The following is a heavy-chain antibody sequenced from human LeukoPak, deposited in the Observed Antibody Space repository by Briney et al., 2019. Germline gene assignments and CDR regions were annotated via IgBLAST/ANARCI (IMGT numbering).Heavy chain of an antibody. CDR1: GFTFSSYG. J-gene: IGHJ4*02. D-gene: IGHD6-19*01. V-gene: IGHV3-33*08. Sequence: GGSLRLSCAASGFTFSSYGMHWVRQAPGKGLEWVAVIRYDGSNKDYADSVKGRFTISRDNSKSTLYLQMNSLRAEDTAVYYCAKGSFYSSGWYGEYYFDYWGQGTLVTVSS. CDR2: IRYDGSNK. CDR3: AKGSFYSSGWYGEYYFDY.